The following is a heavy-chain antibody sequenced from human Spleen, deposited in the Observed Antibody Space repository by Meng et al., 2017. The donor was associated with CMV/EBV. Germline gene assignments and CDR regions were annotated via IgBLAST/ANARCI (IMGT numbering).Heavy chain of an antibody. CDR1: GLTFSSYA. CDR2: ISYDGRNK. CDR3: ARGEETGTTDY. V-gene: IGHV3-30*04. Sequence: CAASGLTFSSYAMHWVRQAPGKGLEWVTGISYDGRNKYYADSVKGRFTISKDNSKNTLYLQMNSLRAEDTAVYYCARGEETGTTDYWGQGTLVTVSS. D-gene: IGHD1-7*01. J-gene: IGHJ4*02.